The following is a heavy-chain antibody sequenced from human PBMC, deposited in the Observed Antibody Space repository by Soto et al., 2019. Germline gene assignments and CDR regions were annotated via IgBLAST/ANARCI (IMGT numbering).Heavy chain of an antibody. CDR2: ISYDGSNK. J-gene: IGHJ5*02. CDR1: GFTFSSYG. V-gene: IGHV3-30*18. D-gene: IGHD6-13*01. Sequence: QVQLVESGGGVVQPGRSLRLSCAASGFTFSSYGMHWVRQAPGKGLEWVVVISYDGSNKYYADSVKGRFTISRDNSKNTLYLQMNSLRAEDTAVYYCAKDYSIAAAGTWWFDPWGQGTLVTVSS. CDR3: AKDYSIAAAGTWWFDP.